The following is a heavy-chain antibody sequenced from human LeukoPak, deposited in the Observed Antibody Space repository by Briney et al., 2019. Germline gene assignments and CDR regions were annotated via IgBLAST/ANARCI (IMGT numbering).Heavy chain of an antibody. Sequence: PGGSLRLSCAASGFTFSSYSMNWVRQAPGKGLEWVSSISSSSSYIYYADSVKGRFTISRDNAKNSLYLQMNSLRAEDTAVYYCARDQQPIAARLNDYWGQGTLVTVSS. J-gene: IGHJ4*02. CDR3: ARDQQPIAARLNDY. CDR1: GFTFSSYS. D-gene: IGHD6-6*01. CDR2: ISSSSSYI. V-gene: IGHV3-21*01.